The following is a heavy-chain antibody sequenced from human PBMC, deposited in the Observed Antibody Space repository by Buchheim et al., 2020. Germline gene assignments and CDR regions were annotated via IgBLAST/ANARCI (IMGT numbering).Heavy chain of an antibody. D-gene: IGHD3-9*01. CDR2: IYYSGNT. Sequence: QVQLQESGPGLVKPSQTLSVTCDVPGGSIKDTNYYWSWIRLPPGKGLEWIGYIYYSGNTYYNPSLQSRVSISVDTSKNQFSLKLTSVTAADTGVYFCVRGLTYIAYESHWFDPWGPGTL. CDR1: GGSIKDTNYY. V-gene: IGHV4-30-4*01. J-gene: IGHJ5*02. CDR3: VRGLTYIAYESHWFDP.